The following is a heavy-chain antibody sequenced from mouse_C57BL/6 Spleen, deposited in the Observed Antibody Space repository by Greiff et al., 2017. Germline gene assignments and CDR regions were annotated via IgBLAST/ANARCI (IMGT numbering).Heavy chain of an antibody. CDR1: GFTFSDYY. V-gene: IGHV5-16*02. Sequence: EVMLVESEGGLVQPGSSMKLSCTASGFTFSDYYMAWVRQVPEKGLEWVANINYDGSSTYYLDSLKSRFIISRDNAKNILYLQMSSLKSEDTATYYCARRGNYGGNFDYWGQGTTLTVSS. J-gene: IGHJ2*01. CDR3: ARRGNYGGNFDY. CDR2: INYDGSST. D-gene: IGHD2-1*01.